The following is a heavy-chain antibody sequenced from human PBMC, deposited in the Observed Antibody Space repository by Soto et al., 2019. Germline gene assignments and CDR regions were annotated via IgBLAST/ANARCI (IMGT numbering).Heavy chain of an antibody. Sequence: QVQLQESGPGLVKPSETLSLTCSVSDDSISSTSYYWSWIRQPPGRGLEWIGFVHFSGSLHYNASPXNXXIISVDTSRRQISLKLTSVTAADTAVYFCGRGGDAHKMGRHWGQGTLVTVSS. J-gene: IGHJ1*01. V-gene: IGHV4-61*05. CDR2: VHFSGSL. CDR1: DDSISSTSYY. CDR3: GRGGDAHKMGRH. D-gene: IGHD2-2*01.